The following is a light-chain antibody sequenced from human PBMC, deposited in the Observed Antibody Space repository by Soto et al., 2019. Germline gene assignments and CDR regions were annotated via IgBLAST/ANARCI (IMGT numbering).Light chain of an antibody. Sequence: QSVLTQPASVSGCPGQSITSCCTGASSDVGGYNYVSWYQQHPGKAPKLMIYDVSNRPSGVSNRFSGSKSGNTASLTISGLQAEDEADYYCSSYTGSSTPYVFGTGTKVTVL. V-gene: IGLV2-14*03. J-gene: IGLJ1*01. CDR2: DVS. CDR3: SSYTGSSTPYV. CDR1: SSDVGGYNY.